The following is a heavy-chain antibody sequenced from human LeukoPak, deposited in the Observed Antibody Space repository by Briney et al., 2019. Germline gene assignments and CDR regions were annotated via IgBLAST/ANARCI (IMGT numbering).Heavy chain of an antibody. J-gene: IGHJ4*02. CDR3: ARVGTAMVLDN. D-gene: IGHD5-18*01. V-gene: IGHV3-53*01. Sequence: PGGSLRLSCAASGFTVSSNYMSWVRQAPGKGLEWVSVIYSGGSTYYADSVKGRFTISRDNSKNTLYLQMNSLRAEDTAVYYCARVGTAMVLDNWGQGTLVTVSS. CDR1: GFTVSSNY. CDR2: IYSGGST.